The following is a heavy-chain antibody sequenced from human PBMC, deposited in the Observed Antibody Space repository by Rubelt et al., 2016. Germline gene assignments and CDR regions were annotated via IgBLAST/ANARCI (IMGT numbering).Heavy chain of an antibody. CDR1: GFTFSNYW. CDR2: ISSSSTYI. Sequence: VHLVESGGGVVQPGRSLRLSCAASGFTFSNYWMHWVRQAPGKGLVWISSISSSSTYIYYADSVKGRFTISRDNAKNSLYLQMNSLGVEDTAIYYCARDPADYWGQGTLVTVSS. J-gene: IGHJ4*02. V-gene: IGHV3-21*01. CDR3: ARDPADY.